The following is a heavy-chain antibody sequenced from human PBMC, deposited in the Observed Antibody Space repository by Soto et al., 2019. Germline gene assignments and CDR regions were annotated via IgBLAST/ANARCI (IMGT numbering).Heavy chain of an antibody. CDR3: AKGGSGWPYYGMDV. V-gene: IGHV3-23*01. CDR1: GFTFSSYA. CDR2: ISGSGGST. J-gene: IGHJ6*02. D-gene: IGHD6-19*01. Sequence: EVQLLESGGGLVQPGGSLRLSCAASGFTFSSYAMSWVRQAPGKGLEWVSAISGSGGSTYYADSVKGRFTISRDNSKNTLYLQMNSLTAEDTAVYYCAKGGSGWPYYGMDVWGQGTTVTVSS.